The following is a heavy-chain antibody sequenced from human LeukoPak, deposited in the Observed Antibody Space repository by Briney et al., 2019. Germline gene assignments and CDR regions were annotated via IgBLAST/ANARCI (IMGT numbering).Heavy chain of an antibody. Sequence: GGSLRLSCAASGFTFYDYGMSWVRQAPGKGLEWVSGINWNGGSTGYADSVKGRFTISRDNAKNSQYLQMNSLRAEDTALYYCARGVPCSSTSCYQAFVYWGQGTLVTVSS. J-gene: IGHJ4*02. CDR3: ARGVPCSSTSCYQAFVY. V-gene: IGHV3-20*04. D-gene: IGHD2-2*01. CDR2: INWNGGST. CDR1: GFTFYDYG.